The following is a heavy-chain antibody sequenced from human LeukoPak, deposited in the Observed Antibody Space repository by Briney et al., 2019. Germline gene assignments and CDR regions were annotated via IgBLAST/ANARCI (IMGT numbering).Heavy chain of an antibody. J-gene: IGHJ4*02. D-gene: IGHD1-26*01. CDR3: ARFYSGSYSYFDY. CDR1: GYTFNSYS. Sequence: ASVNVSCKASGYTFNSYSMNWVRQAPGHGLEWMGWINTNTGNPTYAQGFTGRFVFSLDTSVSTAYLQISSLKAEDTAVYYCARFYSGSYSYFDYWGQGTLVTVSS. CDR2: INTNTGNP. V-gene: IGHV7-4-1*02.